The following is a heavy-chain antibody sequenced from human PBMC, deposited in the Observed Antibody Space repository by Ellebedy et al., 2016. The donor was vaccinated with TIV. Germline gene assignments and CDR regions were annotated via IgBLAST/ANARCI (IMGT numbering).Heavy chain of an antibody. J-gene: IGHJ4*02. CDR3: ARRSRGPSYYFDY. Sequence: GESLKISCVASGFIFSSYYMTWVRQAPGKGLDWISYISGSGGMMDHADSVKGRFTISRDNAKNSLYLQLSGLRAEDTAVYYCARRSRGPSYYFDYWGQGALVTVSS. V-gene: IGHV3-48*03. D-gene: IGHD3-10*01. CDR2: ISGSGGMM. CDR1: GFIFSSYY.